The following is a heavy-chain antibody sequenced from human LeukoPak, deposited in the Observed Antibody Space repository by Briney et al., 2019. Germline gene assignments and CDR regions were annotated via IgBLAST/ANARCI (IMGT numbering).Heavy chain of an antibody. J-gene: IGHJ6*02. CDR3: ARAAQQLVNGMDV. Sequence: PGGSLRLSCAASGFTFSDYYMSWIRQAPGKGLEWVSYISSSGSTIYYADSAKGRFTISRDNAKNSLYPQMNSLRAEDTAVYYCARAAQQLVNGMDVWGQGTTVTVSS. D-gene: IGHD6-13*01. V-gene: IGHV3-11*01. CDR2: ISSSGSTI. CDR1: GFTFSDYY.